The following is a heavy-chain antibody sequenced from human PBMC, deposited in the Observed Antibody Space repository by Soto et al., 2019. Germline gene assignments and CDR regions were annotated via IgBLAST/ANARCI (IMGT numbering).Heavy chain of an antibody. CDR3: ARVFLGVTAYWYFDL. V-gene: IGHV4-34*02. CDR2: VTRTGDT. D-gene: IGHD2-21*02. CDR1: GGSFSGYY. Sequence: QVQLQQWGAGLLKPSETLSLTCAVYGGSFSGYYWSWVRQPPGKGLEWIGEVTRTGDTNYNPSLKSRVTMSLDTSKNQFSLRLDSVTAAYTAVCYCARVFLGVTAYWYFDLWGRGPLVTVSS. J-gene: IGHJ2*01.